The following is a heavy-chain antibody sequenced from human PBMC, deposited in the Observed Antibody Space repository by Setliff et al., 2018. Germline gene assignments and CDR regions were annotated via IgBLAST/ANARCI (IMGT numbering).Heavy chain of an antibody. D-gene: IGHD1-7*01. CDR3: ARAPSGTGFYHFFSYMDV. CDR1: GGTFSSYA. V-gene: IGHV1-2*02. CDR2: IRPLRGDT. Sequence: ASVKVSCKASGGTFSSYAISWVRQAPGQGLEWMGGIRPLRGDTKSAQKFQGRLTMTGDASINTAFMELTGLTSDDTAVYYCARAPSGTGFYHFFSYMDVWGKGTTVTVSS. J-gene: IGHJ6*03.